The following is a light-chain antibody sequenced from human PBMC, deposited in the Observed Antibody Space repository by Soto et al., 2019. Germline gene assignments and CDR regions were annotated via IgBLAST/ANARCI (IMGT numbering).Light chain of an antibody. CDR1: QSVSTD. V-gene: IGKV3-11*01. CDR2: DAS. Sequence: ALAQSPVALSLSPGERATLSCRASQSVSTDLAWYQQKPGQAPRLLIYDASNRANGIPVRFACSGSGTDFALTISSLEPEDFVLYYCQHPPTSFGGGTKVEI. CDR3: QHPPTS. J-gene: IGKJ4*01.